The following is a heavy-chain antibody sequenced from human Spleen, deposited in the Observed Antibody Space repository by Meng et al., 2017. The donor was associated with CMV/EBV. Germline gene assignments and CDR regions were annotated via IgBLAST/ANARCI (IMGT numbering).Heavy chain of an antibody. V-gene: IGHV1-8*02. CDR2: MNPNSGNT. J-gene: IGHJ6*02. CDR1: GYTFTNYD. Sequence: ASVKVSCKASGYTFTNYDINWVRQATGQGLEWMGWMNPNSGNTGYAQKFQGRVTMTRNTSISTAYMELSSLRSEDTAVYYCARDPRFLEWSPYGMDVWGQGTTVTVSS. D-gene: IGHD3-3*01. CDR3: ARDPRFLEWSPYGMDV.